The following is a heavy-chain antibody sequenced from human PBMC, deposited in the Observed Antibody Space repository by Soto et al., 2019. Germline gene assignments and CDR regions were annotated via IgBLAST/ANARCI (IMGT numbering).Heavy chain of an antibody. V-gene: IGHV4-34*01. Sequence: SETLSLTCAVYGGSFSGYYWSWIRQPPGKGLEWIGEINHSGSTNYNPSLTRRVTISVDTSKNQFSLKLSSVTAADTAVYYCARGLYCSGGSCYLYYYYYYGMDVWGQGTTVTVSS. J-gene: IGHJ6*02. CDR1: GGSFSGYY. CDR3: ARGLYCSGGSCYLYYYYYYGMDV. CDR2: INHSGST. D-gene: IGHD2-15*01.